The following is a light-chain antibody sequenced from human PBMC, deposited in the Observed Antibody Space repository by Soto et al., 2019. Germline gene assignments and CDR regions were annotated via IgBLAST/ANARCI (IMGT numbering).Light chain of an antibody. J-gene: IGKJ1*01. CDR3: LQYSSHSWT. CDR1: RSISDW. CDR2: DAS. Sequence: IQMTQSPSSLSASVGDRVTITCRASRSISDWLAWYQQKPGKAPELLIFDASNLKSGVPSRFSGSGSGTEFTLTITRLQPDDVATYYCLQYSSHSWTFGQGTKVDI. V-gene: IGKV1-5*01.